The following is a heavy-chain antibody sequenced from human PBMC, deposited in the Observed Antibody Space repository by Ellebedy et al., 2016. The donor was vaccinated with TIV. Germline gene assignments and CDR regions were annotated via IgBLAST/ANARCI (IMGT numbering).Heavy chain of an antibody. CDR2: IKSDGTNT. CDR3: AREDLDSGDYYLDY. CDR1: GFGFRSYW. Sequence: GESLKISCVASGFGFRSYWMHWVRQVPGKGPVWVARIKSDGTNTHYADSVKGRFTISRDNPKNTLYLQMNSLRAEDTAVYYCAREDLDSGDYYLDYWGQGTLVTVSS. V-gene: IGHV3-74*01. D-gene: IGHD1-26*01. J-gene: IGHJ4*02.